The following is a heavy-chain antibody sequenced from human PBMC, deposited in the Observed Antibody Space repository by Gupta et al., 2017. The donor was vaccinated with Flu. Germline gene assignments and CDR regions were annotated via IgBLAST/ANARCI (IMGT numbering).Heavy chain of an antibody. Sequence: VRQAPGKGLEWIAYISPTTNTIDYADSVRGRFTISRDNAKNSLFLQMSGLTAEDTARYFCVRDRARRPPSFQLAISYYFEHWGQGTQVTVSS. V-gene: IGHV3-48*01. D-gene: IGHD1-1*01. CDR3: VRDRARRPPSFQLAISYYFEH. CDR2: ISPTTNTI. J-gene: IGHJ1*01.